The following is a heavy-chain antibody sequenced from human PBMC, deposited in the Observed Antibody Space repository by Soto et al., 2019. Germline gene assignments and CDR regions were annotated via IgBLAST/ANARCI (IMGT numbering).Heavy chain of an antibody. J-gene: IGHJ6*02. D-gene: IGHD2-21*02. CDR1: GFTFSSYG. V-gene: IGHV3-30*18. CDR2: ISYDGSNK. Sequence: QVQLVESGGGVVQPGRSLRLSCAASGFTFSSYGMHWVRQAPGKGLEWVGVISYDGSNKYYADSVKGRFTISRDNSKNTLYLQMNSLRAEDTAVYYCAKDRAHIVVVTAPYYYYYGMDVWGQGTTVTVSS. CDR3: AKDRAHIVVVTAPYYYYYGMDV.